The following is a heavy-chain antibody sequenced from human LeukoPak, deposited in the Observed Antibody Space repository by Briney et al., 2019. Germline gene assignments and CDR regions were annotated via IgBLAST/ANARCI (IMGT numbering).Heavy chain of an antibody. Sequence: GGSLRLSCAASGFTFSSYAMSWVRQAPGKGLEWVSAISGSGGSTYYADSVKGRFTISRDNSKNTLYLQMNSLRAEDTAVYYCAKRPQQLDYYYYMDVWGKGTTVTVSS. CDR1: GFTFSSYA. CDR3: AKRPQQLDYYYYMDV. V-gene: IGHV3-23*01. CDR2: ISGSGGST. D-gene: IGHD6-13*01. J-gene: IGHJ6*03.